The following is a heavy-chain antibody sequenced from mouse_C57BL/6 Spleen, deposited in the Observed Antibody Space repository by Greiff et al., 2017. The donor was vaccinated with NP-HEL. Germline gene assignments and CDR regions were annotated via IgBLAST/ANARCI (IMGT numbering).Heavy chain of an antibody. CDR2: IDPETGGT. Sequence: VQLQQSGAELVRPGASVTLSCKASGYTFTDYEMHWVKQTPVHGLEWIGAIDPETGGTAYNQKFKGKAILTADKSSSTAYMELRSLTSEDSAVYYCTRDDRFAYWGQGTLVTVSA. D-gene: IGHD2-3*01. J-gene: IGHJ3*01. CDR1: GYTFTDYE. V-gene: IGHV1-15*01. CDR3: TRDDRFAY.